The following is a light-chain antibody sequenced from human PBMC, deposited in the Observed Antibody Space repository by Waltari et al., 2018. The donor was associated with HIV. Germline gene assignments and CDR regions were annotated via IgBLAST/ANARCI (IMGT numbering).Light chain of an antibody. J-gene: IGKJ4*02. V-gene: IGKV2-28*01. Sequence: DIVLTQSPLSLPVTPGDSASISCKSSQSLLHSNGYNYLDWYLQKPGQSPQLLIYLGSDRASGVPDRFSGSGSGTYFTLKISRVEPEDVGVYYCMQVLQAPLTFGGGTQLEI. CDR1: QSLLHSNGYNY. CDR3: MQVLQAPLT. CDR2: LGS.